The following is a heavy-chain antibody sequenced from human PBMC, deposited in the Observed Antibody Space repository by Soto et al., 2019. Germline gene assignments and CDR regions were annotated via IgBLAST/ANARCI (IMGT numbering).Heavy chain of an antibody. D-gene: IGHD6-6*01. CDR1: GFTFSSYA. V-gene: IGHV3-23*01. CDR3: AKVDPIAARLGWFDP. CDR2: ISGSGGST. J-gene: IGHJ5*02. Sequence: EVQLLESGGGLVQPGGSLRLSCAASGFTFSSYAMTWVRQAPGKGLEWVAAISGSGGSTYYADSVKGRFTISRDNSKNTLYLQMNSLRAEDTALYYCAKVDPIAARLGWFDPWGQGTLVTVSS.